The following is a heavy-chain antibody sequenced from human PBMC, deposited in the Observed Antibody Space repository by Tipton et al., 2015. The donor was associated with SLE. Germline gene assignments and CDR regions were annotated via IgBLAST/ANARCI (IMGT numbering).Heavy chain of an antibody. CDR3: ASVVVPTAIRGGYFDY. V-gene: IGHV4-39*01. Sequence: LRLSCTVSGGSIGGSTYYWGWIRQPPGKGLEWIGSIYYSGSTYYNPSLKSRVTISVDTSKNQFSLKLSSVTAADTAVYYCASVVVPTAIRGGYFDYWGQGTLVTVSS. CDR1: GGSIGGSTYY. D-gene: IGHD2-2*02. J-gene: IGHJ4*02. CDR2: IYYSGST.